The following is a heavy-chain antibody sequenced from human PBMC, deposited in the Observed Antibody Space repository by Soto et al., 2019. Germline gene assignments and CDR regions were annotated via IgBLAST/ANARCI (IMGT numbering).Heavy chain of an antibody. V-gene: IGHV1-2*02. J-gene: IGHJ6*02. CDR1: GYTFTGYY. CDR3: ARADYDFWSGYSPYYYGMDV. CDR2: INPNSGGT. D-gene: IGHD3-3*01. Sequence: ASVKVSCKASGYTFTGYYMHWVRQAPGQGLEWMGWINPNSGGTNYAQKFQGRVTMTRDTSISTAYMGLSRLRSDDTAVYYCARADYDFWSGYSPYYYGMDVWGQGTTVTVSS.